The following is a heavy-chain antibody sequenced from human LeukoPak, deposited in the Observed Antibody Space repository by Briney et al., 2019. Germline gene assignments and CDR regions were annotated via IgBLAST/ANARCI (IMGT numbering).Heavy chain of an antibody. CDR2: INPNSGGT. D-gene: IGHD3-9*01. CDR3: AREGSYYDILTGYYRPVYFDY. V-gene: IGHV1-2*02. CDR1: GYTFTGYY. Sequence: ASVKVSCKASGYTFTGYYMHWVRQAPGQGLEWMGWINPNSGGTNYAQKFQGRVTMTRDTSISTAYIELSRLRSDDTAVYYCAREGSYYDILTGYYRPVYFDYWGQGTLVTVSS. J-gene: IGHJ4*02.